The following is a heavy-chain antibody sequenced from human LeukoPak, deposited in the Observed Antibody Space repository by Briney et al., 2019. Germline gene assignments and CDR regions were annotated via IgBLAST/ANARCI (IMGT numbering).Heavy chain of an antibody. CDR2: INSDGSIR. CDR1: GFTFSSFW. CDR3: AREALTGDAFDI. V-gene: IGHV3-74*01. D-gene: IGHD1-14*01. J-gene: IGHJ3*02. Sequence: GGSLRLSCAASGFTFSSFWMHWVRQVPGKGLVWVSGINSDGSIRGYADSVKGRFTISRDNAKNSLYLQMNSLRAEDTAVYYCAREALTGDAFDIWGQGTMVTVSS.